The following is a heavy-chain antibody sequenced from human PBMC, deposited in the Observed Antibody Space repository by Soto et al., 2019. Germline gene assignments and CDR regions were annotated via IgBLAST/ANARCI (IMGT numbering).Heavy chain of an antibody. V-gene: IGHV3-30*03. D-gene: IGHD3-9*01. CDR3: ATYYDILTGYYFDY. CDR2: ISYDGSNK. J-gene: IGHJ4*02. CDR1: GFTFSSYG. Sequence: GGSLRLSCAASGFTFSSYGMHWVRQAPGKGLEWVAVISYDGSNKYYADSVKGRFTISRDNSKNTLYLQMNSLRAEDTAVYYCATYYDILTGYYFDYWGQGTLVTVSS.